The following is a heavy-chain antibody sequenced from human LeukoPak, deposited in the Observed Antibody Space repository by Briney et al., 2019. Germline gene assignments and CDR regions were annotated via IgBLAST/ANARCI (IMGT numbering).Heavy chain of an antibody. CDR1: GGSISSSSYY. V-gene: IGHV4-39*01. Sequence: SETLSLTCTVSGGSISSSSYYWGWIRQPPGKGLEWIGSIYYSGSTNYNPSLKSRVTISVDTSKNQFSLKLSSVTAADTAVYYCARHLRYSWNFDYWGQGTLVTVSS. J-gene: IGHJ4*02. D-gene: IGHD1-20*01. CDR2: IYYSGST. CDR3: ARHLRYSWNFDY.